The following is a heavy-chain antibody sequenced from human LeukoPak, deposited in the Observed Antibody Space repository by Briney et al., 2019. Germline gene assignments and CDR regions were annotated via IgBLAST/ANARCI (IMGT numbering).Heavy chain of an antibody. D-gene: IGHD2-15*01. V-gene: IGHV3-23*01. CDR2: ISGNGGST. J-gene: IGHJ1*01. Sequence: SGGSLRLSCAASGFTFSSYAMSWVRQAPGKGLEWVSTISGNGGSTYYADSVKGRFTISRDNSKNTLYLQMNSLRAEDTAVYYCAKEGSRGFQHWGQGTLVTVSS. CDR3: AKEGSRGFQH. CDR1: GFTFSSYA.